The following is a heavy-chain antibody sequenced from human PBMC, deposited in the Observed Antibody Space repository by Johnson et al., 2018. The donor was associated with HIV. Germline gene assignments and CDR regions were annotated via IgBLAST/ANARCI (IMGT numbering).Heavy chain of an antibody. CDR1: GFTFSNYW. D-gene: IGHD2-2*01. J-gene: IGHJ3*02. V-gene: IGHV3-7*05. Sequence: VQLVESGGGLVQPGGSLRLSCAASGFTFSNYWMRWVRQAPGKGLEWVANIGQDGSQKYYVDSVKGRFTVSRDNAKNSLYLQMNSLRAEDTAVYYCVRVLVVVAAAHDVFDIWGQGTMVTVSS. CDR3: VRVLVVVAAAHDVFDI. CDR2: IGQDGSQK.